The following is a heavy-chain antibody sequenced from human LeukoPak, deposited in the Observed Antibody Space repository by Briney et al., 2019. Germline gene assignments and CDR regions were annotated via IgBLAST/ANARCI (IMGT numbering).Heavy chain of an antibody. J-gene: IGHJ4*02. CDR2: INSDGSST. Sequence: GGSLRLSCAASGFTFSSYWMHWVRQAPGKGLVWVSRINSDGSSTSYADSVKGRFTISRDNAKNTLYLQMNSLRAEDTAVYYCARGPYDFWSGYYDIDYWGQGTLVTVSS. CDR1: GFTFSSYW. D-gene: IGHD3-3*01. V-gene: IGHV3-74*01. CDR3: ARGPYDFWSGYYDIDY.